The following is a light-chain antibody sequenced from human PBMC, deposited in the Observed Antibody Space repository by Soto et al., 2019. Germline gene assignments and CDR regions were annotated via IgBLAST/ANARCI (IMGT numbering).Light chain of an antibody. Sequence: QSVLTQRPSVSGAPGQRVTISCTGSSSNIGAGYDVHWYQQLPGTAPKLLIYGNSNRPSGVPDRFSGSKSGTSASLAITGLHAVDEADYNCGTWDSSLSAHVFATGTKVNVL. CDR2: GNS. V-gene: IGLV1-40*01. CDR1: SSNIGAGYD. J-gene: IGLJ1*01. CDR3: GTWDSSLSAHV.